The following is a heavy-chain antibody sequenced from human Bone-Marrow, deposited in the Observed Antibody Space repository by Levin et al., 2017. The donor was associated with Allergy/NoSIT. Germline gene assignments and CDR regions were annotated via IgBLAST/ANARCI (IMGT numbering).Heavy chain of an antibody. CDR1: GGSISSYY. Sequence: SETLSLTCTVSGGSISSYYWSWIRQPPGKGLEWIGYIYYSGSTNYNPSLKSRVTISVDTSKNQFSLKLSSVTAADTAVYYCARHQSSTYCSSTSCYSLYYDYYMDVWGKGTTVTVSS. CDR2: IYYSGST. D-gene: IGHD2-2*01. V-gene: IGHV4-59*08. J-gene: IGHJ6*03. CDR3: ARHQSSTYCSSTSCYSLYYDYYMDV.